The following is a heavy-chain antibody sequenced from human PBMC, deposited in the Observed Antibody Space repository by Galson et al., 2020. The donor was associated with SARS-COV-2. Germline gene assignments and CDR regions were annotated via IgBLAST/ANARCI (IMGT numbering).Heavy chain of an antibody. CDR1: GFTFSSYG. Sequence: GESLKISCAASGFTFSSYGMHWVRQAPGKGLEWVAVISYDGSNKYYADSMKGRFTISRDNSKNTLYLQMNSLRAEDTAVYYCARPYSGSYFSWFDPWGQGTLVTGSS. J-gene: IGHJ5*02. D-gene: IGHD1-26*01. V-gene: IGHV3-30*03. CDR2: ISYDGSNK. CDR3: ARPYSGSYFSWFDP.